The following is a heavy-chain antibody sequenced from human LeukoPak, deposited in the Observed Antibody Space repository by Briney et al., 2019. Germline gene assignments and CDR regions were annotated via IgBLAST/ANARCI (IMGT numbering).Heavy chain of an antibody. J-gene: IGHJ4*02. CDR3: ARVAIVDTAMVN. Sequence: SETLSLTCAVYGGSFSGYYWSWIRQPPGKGLEWIGEINHSGSTNYNPSLKSRVTISVDTSKNQFSLKLSSVTAADTAVYYCARVAIVDTAMVNWGQGTLVTVSS. V-gene: IGHV4-34*09. CDR2: INHSGST. CDR1: GGSFSGYY. D-gene: IGHD5-18*01.